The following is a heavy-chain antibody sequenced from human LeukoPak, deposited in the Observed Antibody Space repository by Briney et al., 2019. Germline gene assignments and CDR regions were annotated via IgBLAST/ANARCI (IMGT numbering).Heavy chain of an antibody. CDR1: GGSISSSSYY. J-gene: IGHJ5*02. Sequence: SETLSLTCTVSGGSISSSSYYWGWIRQPPGKGLEWIGSIDYSGSIYYNPSLNSRVTISVDTSKNQFSLKLNSVTAADTAMYYCARQMGKRIFGVVIITWFAPWGQGTLVTVSS. V-gene: IGHV4-39*01. CDR2: IDYSGSI. CDR3: ARQMGKRIFGVVIITWFAP. D-gene: IGHD3-3*01.